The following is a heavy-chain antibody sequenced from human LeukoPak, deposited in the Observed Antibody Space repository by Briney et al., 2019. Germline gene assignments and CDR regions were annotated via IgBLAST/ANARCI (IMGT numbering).Heavy chain of an antibody. J-gene: IGHJ4*02. V-gene: IGHV1-46*01. CDR3: ARDHPDYYDSSGLDY. CDR1: GYTFTGHY. CDR2: INPSGGST. D-gene: IGHD3-22*01. Sequence: GASVKVSCKASGYTFTGHYMHWVRQAPGQGLEWMGIINPSGGSTSYAQKFQGRVTMTRDMSTSTVYMELSSLRSEDTAVYYCARDHPDYYDSSGLDYWGQGTLVTVSS.